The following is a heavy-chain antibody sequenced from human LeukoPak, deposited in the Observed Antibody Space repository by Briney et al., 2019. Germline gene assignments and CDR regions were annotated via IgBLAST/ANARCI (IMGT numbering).Heavy chain of an antibody. V-gene: IGHV4-59*01. J-gene: IGHJ4*02. Sequence: PSETLSLTCTVSDASISGYYWSWIRQPPGKGLEWIGSIHFSGSTNYNPSLRSRVTISVDTSKNQLSLKLSSVTAADTAVYYCARDLDGIYFDYWGQGTLVTVSS. CDR2: IHFSGST. CDR1: DASISGYY. CDR3: ARDLDGIYFDY. D-gene: IGHD1-26*01.